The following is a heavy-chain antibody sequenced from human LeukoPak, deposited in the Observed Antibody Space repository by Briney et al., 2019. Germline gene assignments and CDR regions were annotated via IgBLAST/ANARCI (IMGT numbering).Heavy chain of an antibody. CDR3: ARSEYGAFDY. CDR1: GGTFSSYA. D-gene: IGHD4-17*01. J-gene: IGHJ4*02. Sequence: SVKVSCKASGGTFSSYATSWVRQAPGQGLEWMGGIIPIFGTANYAQKFQGRVTITADESTSTAYMGLSSLRSEDTAVYYCARSEYGAFDYWGQGTLVTVSS. CDR2: IIPIFGTA. V-gene: IGHV1-69*01.